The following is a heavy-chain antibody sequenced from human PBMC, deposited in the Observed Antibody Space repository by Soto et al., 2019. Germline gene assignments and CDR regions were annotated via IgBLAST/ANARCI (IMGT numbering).Heavy chain of an antibody. CDR3: ARHVPAAGYYYGMDV. CDR1: GGTFSSYA. J-gene: IGHJ6*02. Sequence: QVQLVQSGAGVKKPGSSVKVSCKVSGGTFSSYAISWVRQAPGQGLEWMGGIIPIFGTANYAQKFQGRVTITADESTSTAYMELSSLRSEDTAVYYCARHVPAAGYYYGMDVWGQGTTVTVSS. V-gene: IGHV1-69*12. D-gene: IGHD2-2*01. CDR2: IIPIFGTA.